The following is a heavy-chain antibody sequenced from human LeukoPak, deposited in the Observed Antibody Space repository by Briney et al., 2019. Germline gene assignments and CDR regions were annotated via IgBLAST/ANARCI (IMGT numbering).Heavy chain of an antibody. CDR1: GGTFSSYA. J-gene: IGHJ4*02. Sequence: SVKVSCKASGGTFSSYAISWVRQAPGQGLEWMGRIIPILGVANYAQKLQGRVTMTTDTSTSTAYMELRSLRSDDTAVYYCAMTGTTVTTPFDYWGQGTLVTVSS. CDR3: AMTGTTVTTPFDY. D-gene: IGHD4-17*01. CDR2: IIPILGVA. V-gene: IGHV1-69*04.